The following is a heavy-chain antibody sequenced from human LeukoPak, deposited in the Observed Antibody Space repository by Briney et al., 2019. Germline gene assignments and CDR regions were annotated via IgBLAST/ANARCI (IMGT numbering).Heavy chain of an antibody. CDR2: IWYDGSNK. D-gene: IGHD6-13*01. Sequence: GRSLRLSCAASGFTFSSYGMHWVRQAPGKGLEWVAVIWYDGSNKYHADSVKGRFTISRDNSKNTLYLQMNSLRAEDTAVYYCAKDYGWTIAAAGPFDYWGQGTLVTVSS. CDR1: GFTFSSYG. V-gene: IGHV3-33*06. J-gene: IGHJ4*02. CDR3: AKDYGWTIAAAGPFDY.